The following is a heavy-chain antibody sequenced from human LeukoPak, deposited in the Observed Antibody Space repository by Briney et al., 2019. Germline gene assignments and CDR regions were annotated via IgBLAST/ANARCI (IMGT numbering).Heavy chain of an antibody. D-gene: IGHD3-9*01. Sequence: GASVKVSCKVSGYTLTELSMHWVRQGPGKGLEWMGGFDPEDAETIYAQKFQGRVTLTEDTSTDTAYVELSSLRSEDTAVYYCAIEGSKSRYFDWLQTWGQGTLVTVSS. CDR2: FDPEDAET. V-gene: IGHV1-24*01. CDR3: AIEGSKSRYFDWLQT. J-gene: IGHJ5*02. CDR1: GYTLTELS.